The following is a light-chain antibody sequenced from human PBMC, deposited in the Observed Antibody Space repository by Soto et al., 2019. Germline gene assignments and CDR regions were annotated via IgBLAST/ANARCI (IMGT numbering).Light chain of an antibody. CDR1: QSISSY. CDR3: QQSHSTPLT. CDR2: CAS. J-gene: IGKJ4*01. V-gene: IGKV1-39*01. Sequence: DIQMTQSPSSLSASVGDRVTITCRASQSISSYLNWYQQKPGKAPKVLISCASSLQSGVPLRFSGSGSGTDFTLTISSLQSEDFASYYCQQSHSTPLTFGGGTKLEIK.